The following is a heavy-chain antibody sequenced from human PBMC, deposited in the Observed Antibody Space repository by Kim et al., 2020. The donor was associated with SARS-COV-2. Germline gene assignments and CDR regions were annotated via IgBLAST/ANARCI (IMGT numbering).Heavy chain of an antibody. CDR3: ARDQYSSGWYYTYYYYYGMDV. CDR2: TYYRSKWYN. D-gene: IGHD6-19*01. CDR1: GDSVSSNSAA. V-gene: IGHV6-1*01. Sequence: SQTLSLTCAISGDSVSSNSAAWNWIRQSPSRGLEWLGRTYYRSKWYNDYAVSVKSRITINPDTSKNQFSLQLNSVTPEDTAVYYCARDQYSSGWYYTYYYYYGMDVWGQGTTVTVSS. J-gene: IGHJ6*02.